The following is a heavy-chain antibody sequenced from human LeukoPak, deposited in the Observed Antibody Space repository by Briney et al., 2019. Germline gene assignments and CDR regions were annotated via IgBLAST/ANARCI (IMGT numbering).Heavy chain of an antibody. V-gene: IGHV3-66*01. Sequence: PGGSLRLSCAASGFTVSSNYMSWVRQAPGKGLDWVSVIYIGGSTYYADSVKGRFTISRDISKNTLYLQMNSLRAEDTAVYYCARDKSANYYYYAMDVWGQGTTVTVSS. CDR1: GFTVSSNY. J-gene: IGHJ6*02. CDR3: ARDKSANYYYYAMDV. D-gene: IGHD6-13*01. CDR2: IYIGGST.